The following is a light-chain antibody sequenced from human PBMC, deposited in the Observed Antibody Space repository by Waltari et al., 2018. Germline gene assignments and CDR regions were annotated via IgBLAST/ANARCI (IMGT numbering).Light chain of an antibody. V-gene: IGKV3-15*01. J-gene: IGKJ1*01. CDR3: QQYDDWPAT. CDR2: NGA. Sequence: ERVMTQSPDILSVSPGETVTLTCRASQSSSTNVAWYQHKPGQAPRLLIYNGATRDTGSPATFSGSGSGTEFTLTISSLQPEDFAVYFCQQYDDWPATFGQGTKVEI. CDR1: QSSSTN.